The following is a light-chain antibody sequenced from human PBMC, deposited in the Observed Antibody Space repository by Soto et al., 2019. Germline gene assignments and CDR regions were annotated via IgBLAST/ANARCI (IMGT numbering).Light chain of an antibody. V-gene: IGKV3-11*01. CDR1: QSGGPS. J-gene: IGKJ4*01. CDR2: DGF. CDR3: QKRNKWPPT. Sequence: EVVWTQSPDTLSLSPGERATLACRASQSGGPSLFWYQHKPGRAPRLLIYDGFKRAAGVPARFSTSVSGTEFTLTISNLEADDCAVYHCQKRNKWPPTFGGGTKLEIK.